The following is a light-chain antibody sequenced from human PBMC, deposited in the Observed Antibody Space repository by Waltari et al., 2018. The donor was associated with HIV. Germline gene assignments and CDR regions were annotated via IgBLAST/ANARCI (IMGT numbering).Light chain of an antibody. CDR2: KVS. V-gene: IGKV1-5*03. CDR1: QRISTW. J-gene: IGKJ2*03. CDR3: QQYNSYLYS. Sequence: DIQMTQSPSTLTASVGDRVTITCRASQRISTWLAWYQQKAGKAPKLLMYKVSSLESGVPSRFSGRGSETEFTPTISSVQPDDAATYYCQQYNSYLYSFGQGTKLEIK.